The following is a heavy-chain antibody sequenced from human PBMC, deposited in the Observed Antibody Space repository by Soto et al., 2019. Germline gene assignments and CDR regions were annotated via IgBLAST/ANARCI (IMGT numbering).Heavy chain of an antibody. CDR3: ARVLSSSWARTGFDFDY. Sequence: QVQLVQSGAEVKKPWSSVKVSCKASGGTFSSYAISWVRQAPGQGLAWMGGIIPIFGTANYAQKFQGRVTITADESTSTAYMELSSLRSEDTAVYYCARVLSSSWARTGFDFDYWGKGTLVTVSS. D-gene: IGHD6-13*01. V-gene: IGHV1-69*01. J-gene: IGHJ4*02. CDR1: GGTFSSYA. CDR2: IIPIFGTA.